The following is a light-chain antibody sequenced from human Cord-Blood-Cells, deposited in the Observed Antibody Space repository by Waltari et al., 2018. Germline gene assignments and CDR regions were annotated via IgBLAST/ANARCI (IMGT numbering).Light chain of an antibody. V-gene: IGKV1-39*01. CDR1: QSISSY. Sequence: DIQMNPSPTPLFAYVGDRVTITCRASQSISSYLNWYQQKPGKAPKLLIYAASSLQSGVPSRFSGSGSGTDFTLTISSLQPEDFATYYCQQSYSTPPLFTFGPGTKVEIK. CDR3: QQSYSTPPLFT. CDR2: AAS. J-gene: IGKJ3*01.